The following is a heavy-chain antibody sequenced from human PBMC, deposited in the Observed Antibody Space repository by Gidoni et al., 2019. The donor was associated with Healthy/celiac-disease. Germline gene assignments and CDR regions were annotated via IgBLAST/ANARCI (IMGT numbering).Heavy chain of an antibody. CDR3: ATISGSQRGDY. Sequence: PLVVSGRVLVQPWGPLRLFCAASGFTFSSYWMHWVRQAPGKGLVWVSRINREGGITSYAESGKVRFTISRDNAKNTVYLQKNSLRAEDTVVYYCATISGSQRGDYWGQGTLVTVSS. CDR2: INREGGIT. V-gene: IGHV3-74*01. CDR1: GFTFSSYW. J-gene: IGHJ4*02. D-gene: IGHD1-26*01.